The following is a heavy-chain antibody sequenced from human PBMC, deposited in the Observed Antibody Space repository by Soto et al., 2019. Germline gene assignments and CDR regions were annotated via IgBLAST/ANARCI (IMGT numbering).Heavy chain of an antibody. J-gene: IGHJ3*02. Sequence: GGSLRLSCGGSRFSFDDYTMHWVRQAPGKGPEWVASLSWNSGFSGYADSVKGRFTISRDNAQSSVHLQMNNLRTEDTALYYCAKGRGTIVVTDAYDIWGQGTMVTV. V-gene: IGHV3-9*01. CDR3: AKGRGTIVVTDAYDI. CDR1: RFSFDDYT. CDR2: LSWNSGFS. D-gene: IGHD3-22*01.